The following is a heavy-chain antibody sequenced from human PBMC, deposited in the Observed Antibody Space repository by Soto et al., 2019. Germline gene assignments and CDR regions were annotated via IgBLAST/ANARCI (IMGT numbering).Heavy chain of an antibody. CDR1: GFSFGTYV. CDR2: ISGSGGRV. D-gene: IGHD1-1*01. J-gene: IGHJ4*02. V-gene: IGHV3-23*01. Sequence: EVQLLESGGGMVEPRGSLKLSCAASGFSFGTYVMNWVRQAPGKGLEWVSGISGSGGRVYSADSVKGRFTISRDNSRNTLYLQMNSLRAEDTAIYYCATFPGLKYTSDYWGQGTRVTVSS. CDR3: ATFPGLKYTSDY.